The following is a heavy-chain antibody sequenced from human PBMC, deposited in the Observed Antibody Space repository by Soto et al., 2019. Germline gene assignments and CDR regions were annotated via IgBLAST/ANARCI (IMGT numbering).Heavy chain of an antibody. D-gene: IGHD6-6*01. CDR3: AKDTSSSSETFYYYGMDV. V-gene: IGHV4-38-2*02. J-gene: IGHJ6*02. CDR2: IYHSGST. Sequence: SETLSLTCAVSGYSISSGYYWGWIRQPPGKGLEWIGSIYHSGSTYYNPSLKSRVTISVDTSKNQFSLKLSSVTAADTAVYYCAKDTSSSSETFYYYGMDVWGQGTTVTVSS. CDR1: GYSISSGYY.